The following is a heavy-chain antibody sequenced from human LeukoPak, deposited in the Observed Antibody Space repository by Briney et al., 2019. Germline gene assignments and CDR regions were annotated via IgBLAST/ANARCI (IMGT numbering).Heavy chain of an antibody. Sequence: PSGTLSLTCTVSGGSISRYYWSRIRQPPGKGLEWIGYLYSSGSTNYNPSLESRVTISLDRSKNQFSLTMTSLSAADTAVYYCARGGEGAIGWYFDVWGRGTLVSASS. CDR2: LYSSGST. D-gene: IGHD2-21*01. CDR1: GGSISRYY. V-gene: IGHV4-59*01. CDR3: ARGGEGAIGWYFDV. J-gene: IGHJ2*01.